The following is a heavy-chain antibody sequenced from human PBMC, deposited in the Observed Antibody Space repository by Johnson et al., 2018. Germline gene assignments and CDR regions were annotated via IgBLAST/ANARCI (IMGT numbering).Heavy chain of an antibody. D-gene: IGHD1-1*01. CDR2: IYESGRT. Sequence: QVQLQESGPGLVKPSETLSLICTVSGVSLSLYQWDWIRQPPGKGLEWIGVIYESGRTRYNPSLNSRVTMSKDASKHQFSLRLDSVPAADTAVYYCARESFSAQPPGKEGFDIWGQGTRV. J-gene: IGHJ3*02. CDR3: ARESFSAQPPGKEGFDI. CDR1: GVSLSLYQ. V-gene: IGHV4-59*01.